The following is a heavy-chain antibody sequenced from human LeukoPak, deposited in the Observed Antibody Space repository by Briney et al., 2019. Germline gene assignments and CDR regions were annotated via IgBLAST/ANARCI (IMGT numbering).Heavy chain of an antibody. J-gene: IGHJ4*02. V-gene: IGHV1-18*01. D-gene: IGHD6-19*01. Sequence: ASVKVSCKASGYTFTTYGVSWVRQAPGQGLEWMGWISGYHGDTDYAQKFQGRVTMTTDTSTSVAYMELKSLKSDDTAVYYCARGGQWLDREIDYWGQGTLVTVSS. CDR2: ISGYHGDT. CDR3: ARGGQWLDREIDY. CDR1: GYTFTTYG.